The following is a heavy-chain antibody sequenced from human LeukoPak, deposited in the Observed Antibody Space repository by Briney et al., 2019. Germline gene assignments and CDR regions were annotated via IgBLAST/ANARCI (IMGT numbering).Heavy chain of an antibody. V-gene: IGHV4-38-2*02. D-gene: IGHD3/OR15-3a*01. J-gene: IGHJ4*02. CDR1: GYSISSGYY. CDR3: VRGRGGLGIYQFEF. Sequence: SETLSLTCTVSGYSISSGYYWGWVRQPPGKGLQWIGSIFRSWTTYYSPTLRRRLSMSLDTSKNQSSLKLTSVTATDTAVYYCVRGRGGLGIYQFEFWGQGALVIVPS. CDR2: IFRSWTT.